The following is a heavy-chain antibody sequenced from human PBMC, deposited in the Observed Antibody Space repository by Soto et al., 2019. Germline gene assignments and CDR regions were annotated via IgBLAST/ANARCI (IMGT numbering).Heavy chain of an antibody. D-gene: IGHD3-22*01. V-gene: IGHV3-23*01. CDR1: GFTFSSYA. J-gene: IGHJ4*02. CDR3: AKLSDMYVVVIHCDY. CDR2: ISGSGGST. Sequence: GGSLRLSCAASGFTFSSYAMSWVRQAPGKGLEWVSAISGSGGSTYYADSVKGRFTISRDNSKNTLYLQMNSLRAEDTAVYYCAKLSDMYVVVIHCDYWGQGTLVTVSS.